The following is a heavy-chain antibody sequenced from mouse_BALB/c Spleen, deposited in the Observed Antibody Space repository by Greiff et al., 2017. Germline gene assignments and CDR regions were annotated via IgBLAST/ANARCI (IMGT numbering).Heavy chain of an antibody. CDR2: IYPYNGGT. D-gene: IGHD2-4*01. CDR1: GYTFTDYN. J-gene: IGHJ2*01. Sequence: EVQLQESGPELVKPGASVKISCKASGYTFTDYNMHWVKQSHGKSLEWIGYIYPYNGGTGYNQKFKSKATLTVDNSSSTAYMELRSLTSEDSAVYYCAREEGMITTGAWFAYWGQGTTLTVSS. V-gene: IGHV1S29*02. CDR3: AREEGMITTGAWFAY.